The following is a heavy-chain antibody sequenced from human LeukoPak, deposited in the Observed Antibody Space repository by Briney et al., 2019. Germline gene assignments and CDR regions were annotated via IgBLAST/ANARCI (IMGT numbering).Heavy chain of an antibody. CDR3: ASSRHLGERFDY. J-gene: IGHJ4*02. CDR1: GGSFSGYY. Sequence: PSETLSLTCAVYGGSFSGYYWSWIRQPPRKGLEWIGEINHSGSTNYNPSLKSRVTISKNTSKNQFSLQLNSVTPEDTAVYYCASSRHLGERFDYWGQGTLVTVSS. CDR2: INHSGST. V-gene: IGHV4-34*01. D-gene: IGHD3-16*01.